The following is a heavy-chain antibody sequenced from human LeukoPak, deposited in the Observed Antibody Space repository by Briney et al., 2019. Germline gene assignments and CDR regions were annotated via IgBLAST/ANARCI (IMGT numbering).Heavy chain of an antibody. Sequence: GASVKVSCKASGYTFTSYGISWVRQAPGQGLEWMGWISTYNGNTNYAQKLQGRVTMTTDTSTSTAYMELRSLRSDDTAVYYCFLIAAAGTPVNWFDPWGQGTLLTVSS. CDR3: FLIAAAGTPVNWFDP. J-gene: IGHJ5*02. V-gene: IGHV1-18*01. CDR2: ISTYNGNT. D-gene: IGHD6-13*01. CDR1: GYTFTSYG.